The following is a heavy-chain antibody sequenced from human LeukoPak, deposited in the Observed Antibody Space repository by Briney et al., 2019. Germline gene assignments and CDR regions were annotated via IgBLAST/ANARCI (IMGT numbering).Heavy chain of an antibody. J-gene: IGHJ6*03. CDR3: AINQAGYCGGGSCYRHEFYYMDV. Sequence: SVKVSCKAAGGTFSTYVISWVRQPPGQGLEWMGGIIPVFGTANYAEKFQDRVTITADKSTSTDYMELSSLRSEDTAMYYCAINQAGYCGGGSCYRHEFYYMDVWGKGTSVTVSS. V-gene: IGHV1-69*06. CDR2: IIPVFGTA. CDR1: GGTFSTYV. D-gene: IGHD2-15*01.